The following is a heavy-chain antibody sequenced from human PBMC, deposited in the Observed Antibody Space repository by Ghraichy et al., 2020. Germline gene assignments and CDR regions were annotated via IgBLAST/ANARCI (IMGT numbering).Heavy chain of an antibody. CDR1: GFTFSSYE. D-gene: IGHD3-3*01. V-gene: IGHV3-48*03. CDR3: ARESFLWTHYDFWSGYSQLFDY. Sequence: GGSLRLSCAASGFTFSSYEMNWVRQAPGKGLEWVSYISSSGSTIYYADSVRGRFTISRDNAKNSLYLQMNSLRAEDTAVYYCARESFLWTHYDFWSGYSQLFDYWGQGTLVTVSS. CDR2: ISSSGSTI. J-gene: IGHJ4*02.